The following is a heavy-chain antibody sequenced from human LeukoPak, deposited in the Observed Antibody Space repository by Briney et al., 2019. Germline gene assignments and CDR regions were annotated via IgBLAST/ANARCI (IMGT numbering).Heavy chain of an antibody. J-gene: IGHJ4*02. CDR3: AKDERIAAAGFDY. CDR2: ISGSGGST. V-gene: IGHV3-23*01. Sequence: GGSLRLSYAASGFTFSTYTMSWVRQAPGKGLEWVSAISGSGGSTYYADSVKGRFTISRDNSKNTLYLQMNSLRAEDTAVYYCAKDERIAAAGFDYWGQGTLVTVSS. CDR1: GFTFSTYT. D-gene: IGHD6-13*01.